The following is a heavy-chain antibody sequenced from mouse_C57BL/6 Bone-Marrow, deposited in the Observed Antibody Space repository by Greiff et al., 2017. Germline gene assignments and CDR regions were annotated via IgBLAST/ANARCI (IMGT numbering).Heavy chain of an antibody. V-gene: IGHV2-2*01. J-gene: IGHJ3*01. CDR3: ARNPVYDGYFSWFAY. D-gene: IGHD2-3*01. CDR2: IWSGGST. Sequence: VQLQQSGPGLVQPSQSLSITCTVSGFSLTSYGVHWVRQSPGKGLEWLGVIWSGGSTDYNAAFISRLSISKDNSKSQVFFKMNSLQADDTAIYYCARNPVYDGYFSWFAYWGQGTLVTVSA. CDR1: GFSLTSYG.